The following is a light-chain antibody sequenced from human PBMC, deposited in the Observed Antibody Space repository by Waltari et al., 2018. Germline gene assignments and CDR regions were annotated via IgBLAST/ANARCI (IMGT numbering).Light chain of an antibody. CDR2: DAS. CDR1: QSISSW. CDR3: QQYNSYSL. Sequence: DIQMTQSPSTLSASVGDRVTITCRASQSISSWLAWYQQKPGKAPKLLIYDASSLESGVRSRFSGSGSGTEFTLTISSLQPDDFATYYCQQYNSYSLFGQGTKLEIK. V-gene: IGKV1-5*01. J-gene: IGKJ2*01.